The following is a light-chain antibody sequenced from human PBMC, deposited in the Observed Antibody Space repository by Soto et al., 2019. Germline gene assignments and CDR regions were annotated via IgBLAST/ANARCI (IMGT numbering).Light chain of an antibody. J-gene: IGKJ4*01. Sequence: EIVMTQSPATLSVSPGEGATLSCRASHGIGTALAWYQQKPGQTPRLLMYGASIRATGVPARFSGSASGTEFTLTITSLQSEYFAVYYCQHYSDWALTFGGGTKVESK. CDR1: HGIGTA. CDR3: QHYSDWALT. V-gene: IGKV3-15*01. CDR2: GAS.